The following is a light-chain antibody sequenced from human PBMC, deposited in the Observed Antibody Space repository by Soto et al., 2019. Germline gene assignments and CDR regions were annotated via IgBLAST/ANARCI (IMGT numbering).Light chain of an antibody. J-gene: IGKJ4*01. V-gene: IGKV2-28*01. Sequence: DIVMTQSPVSLAVTPGEPASISCRSSQSLLYKNGNNYLDWYLQKPGQSPQLLMFFASNRASGVPDRFSGSGSGTDCTLTISRVEAEDVGVYYCMQALQNPLTFGGGTKVEIK. CDR1: QSLLYKNGNNY. CDR3: MQALQNPLT. CDR2: FAS.